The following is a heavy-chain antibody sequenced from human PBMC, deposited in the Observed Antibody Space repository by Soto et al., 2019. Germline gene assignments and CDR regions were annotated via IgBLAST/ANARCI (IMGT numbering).Heavy chain of an antibody. CDR1: GGSFSGYY. J-gene: IGHJ4*02. V-gene: IGHV4-34*01. Sequence: PSETLSLTCAVYGGSFSGYYWSWIRQPPGKGLEWIGEINHSGSTNYNPSLKSRVTISVDTSKNQFSLKLSSVTAADTAVYYCARGRFYDFWSGYHTTPQFDYWGQGTLVTAPQ. CDR2: INHSGST. D-gene: IGHD3-3*01. CDR3: ARGRFYDFWSGYHTTPQFDY.